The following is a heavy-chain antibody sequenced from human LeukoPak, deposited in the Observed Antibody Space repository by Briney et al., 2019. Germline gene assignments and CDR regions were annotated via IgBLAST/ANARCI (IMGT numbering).Heavy chain of an antibody. J-gene: IGHJ4*02. CDR2: IKPDGSVG. V-gene: IGHV3-7*01. D-gene: IGHD6-13*01. Sequence: GGALRLSCAASGLTFSSYWMTWVRQAPGQGLEWVANIKPDGSVGYDVDSVRGRFIISRDNAGNSLYLQMNSLRVEDTAVYYCTQNLVAAAGDHWGQGTLLIVSS. CDR3: TQNLVAAAGDH. CDR1: GLTFSSYW.